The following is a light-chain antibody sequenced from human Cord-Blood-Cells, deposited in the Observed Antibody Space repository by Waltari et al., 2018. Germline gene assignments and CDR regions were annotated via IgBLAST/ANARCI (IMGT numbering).Light chain of an antibody. CDR2: SNN. CDR3: AAWDDSLNGPV. J-gene: IGLJ3*02. V-gene: IGLV1-44*01. Sequence: QSVLTQPPSASGTPGQRVTISCSGSSSNIGSNTVNWYQQLPGTAPKLLNYSNNQRPSGVPDRVSGSKSGTSASLAISGLQSEDEAYYYCAAWDDSLNGPVFGGGTKLTVL. CDR1: SSNIGSNT.